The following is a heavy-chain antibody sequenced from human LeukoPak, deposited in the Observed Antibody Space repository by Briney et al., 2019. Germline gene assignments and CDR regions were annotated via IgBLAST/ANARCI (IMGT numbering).Heavy chain of an antibody. V-gene: IGHV1-69*05. D-gene: IGHD3-16*02. J-gene: IGHJ4*02. CDR1: GGTFSSYA. CDR2: IIPIFGTA. Sequence: GASVKVSRKASGGTFSSYAISGVRQAPGQGLEWMGGIIPIFGTANYAQKFQGRVTITTDESTSTAYMELSSLRSEDTAVYYCAVTFGGVIVNGPCDCWGQGTLVTVSS. CDR3: AVTFGGVIVNGPCDC.